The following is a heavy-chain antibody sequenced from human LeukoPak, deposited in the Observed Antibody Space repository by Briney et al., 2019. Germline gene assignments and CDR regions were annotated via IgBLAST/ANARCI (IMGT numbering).Heavy chain of an antibody. Sequence: PGGSLRLSCAASGFTFSSYWMHWVRQAPGKGLEWVSRINSDGSTIRYADSVKGRFTISRDNDKNTLYLQMNSLRAEDTAVYYCARAWDLRVYGMDVWGQGTTVTVSS. CDR1: GFTFSSYW. J-gene: IGHJ6*02. CDR3: ARAWDLRVYGMDV. D-gene: IGHD1-26*01. V-gene: IGHV3-74*01. CDR2: INSDGSTI.